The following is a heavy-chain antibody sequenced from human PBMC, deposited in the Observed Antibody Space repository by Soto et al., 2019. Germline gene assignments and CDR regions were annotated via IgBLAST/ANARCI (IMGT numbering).Heavy chain of an antibody. J-gene: IGHJ5*02. CDR2: VYNSGST. V-gene: IGHV4-59*12. D-gene: IGHD2-21*01. CDR3: ARRAVVAVTGSLDNWLDP. Sequence: SETLSLTCTVSGGSITSYNWNWLRQPPGKDLLLIGYVYNSGSTNYNPSLKSRVTISVDTSKNQFSLKVNSVTAADTAVYYCARRAVVAVTGSLDNWLDPWGQGILVTVSS. CDR1: GGSITSYN.